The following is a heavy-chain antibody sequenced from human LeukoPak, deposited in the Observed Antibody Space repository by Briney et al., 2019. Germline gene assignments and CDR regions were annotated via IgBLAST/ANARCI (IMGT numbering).Heavy chain of an antibody. V-gene: IGHV2-5*02. J-gene: IGHJ6*02. Sequence: ASGPTLVNPTQTLTLTCTFSGFSLSTYLVGVGWPRQPPGQALEWLAITHWDGHEAYTPSLRGRLTITKDNSKNQVVLTMTTVDPADTATYYCAHRRAEEGMDVWGPGTTVTVSS. CDR2: THWDGHE. CDR3: AHRRAEEGMDV. CDR1: GFSLSTYLVG.